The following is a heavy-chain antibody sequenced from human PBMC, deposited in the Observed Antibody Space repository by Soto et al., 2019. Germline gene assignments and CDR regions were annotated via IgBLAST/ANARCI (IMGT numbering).Heavy chain of an antibody. J-gene: IGHJ4*02. CDR1: GHPLSYRY. V-gene: IGHV1-45*02. CDR3: AGEGSYETLSGNSHIFD. CDR2: MRPLIGDT. Sequence: QVPLVQSGAEVEQTGSSVKISCNTSGHPLSYRYLHWFRQAPGQAFEWMGRMRPLIGDTNNAQKVHDRLTLTRDRPMTTAYMELRSLTSDDTAIYYCAGEGSYETLSGNSHIFDWGQGTLVSVSS. D-gene: IGHD3-9*01.